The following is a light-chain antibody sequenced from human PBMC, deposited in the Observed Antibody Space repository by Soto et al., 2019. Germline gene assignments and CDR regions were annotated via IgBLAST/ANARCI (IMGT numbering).Light chain of an antibody. CDR2: SNN. V-gene: IGLV1-44*01. CDR3: AAWDDSVNGYV. J-gene: IGLJ1*01. Sequence: QSVLTQPHSASGTPGQRVTISCSGSSSNIGSNTVNWYQQLPGTAPKLLIYSNNQRPSGVPDRFSGSKSGTSAPLAISGLQSEDEADYYCAAWDDSVNGYVFGTGTKVTVL. CDR1: SSNIGSNT.